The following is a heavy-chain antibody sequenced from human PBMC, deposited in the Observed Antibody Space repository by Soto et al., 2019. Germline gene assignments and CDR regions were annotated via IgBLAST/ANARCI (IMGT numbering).Heavy chain of an antibody. CDR2: IGTAGDT. CDR1: GFTFSSYD. CDR3: ARALQSGGWPWLWYFDL. Sequence: EVQLVESGGGLVQPGGSLRLSCAASGFTFSSYDMHWVRQATGKGLEWVSAIGTAGDTYYPGSVKGRFTISRENAKNSLYLQMNSLRAGDTAVYYCARALQSGGWPWLWYFDLWGRGTLVTVSS. V-gene: IGHV3-13*01. J-gene: IGHJ2*01. D-gene: IGHD6-19*01.